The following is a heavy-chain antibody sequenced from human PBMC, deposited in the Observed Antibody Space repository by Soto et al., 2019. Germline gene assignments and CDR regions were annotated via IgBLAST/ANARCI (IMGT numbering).Heavy chain of an antibody. CDR3: ARDLRIYDFWSGSRPYGMDV. CDR2: IYYSGST. J-gene: IGHJ6*02. Sequence: SETLSLTCTVSGGSISSGGYYWSWIRQHPGKGLEWIGYIYYSGSTYYNPSLESRVTISVDTSKNQFSLKLSSVTAADTAVYYCARDLRIYDFWSGSRPYGMDVWGQGTKVTVSS. CDR1: GGSISSGGYY. V-gene: IGHV4-31*03. D-gene: IGHD3-3*01.